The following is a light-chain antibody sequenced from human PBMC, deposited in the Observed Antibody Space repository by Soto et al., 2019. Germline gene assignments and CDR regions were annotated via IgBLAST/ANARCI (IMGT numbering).Light chain of an antibody. J-gene: IGKJ5*01. CDR2: AAS. Sequence: EIIMTRSTATQCVSPGERATLGCRASQSIGSNLAWYQQKPGQAPRLLIYAASIRATDFPARFSGSGSGTEFTLTISSLQPEDFATYYCQHLNSYPPITFGQGTRLEI. CDR1: QSIGSN. V-gene: IGKV3-15*01. CDR3: QHLNSYPPIT.